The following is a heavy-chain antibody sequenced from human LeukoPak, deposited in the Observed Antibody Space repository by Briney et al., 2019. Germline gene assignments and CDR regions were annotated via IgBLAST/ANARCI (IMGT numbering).Heavy chain of an antibody. J-gene: IGHJ4*02. CDR1: GGSFSGYY. Sequence: PSETLSLTCADYGGSFSGYYWSWIRQPPGKGLEWIGEINHSGSTNYNPSLKSRVTISVDTSKNQFSLKLSSVTAADTAVYYCARGRRIAARPRGYFDYWGQGTLVTVSS. CDR2: INHSGST. CDR3: ARGRRIAARPRGYFDY. D-gene: IGHD6-6*01. V-gene: IGHV4-34*01.